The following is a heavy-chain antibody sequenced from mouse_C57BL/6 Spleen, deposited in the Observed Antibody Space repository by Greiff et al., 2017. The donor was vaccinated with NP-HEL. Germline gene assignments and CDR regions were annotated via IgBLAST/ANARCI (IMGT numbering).Heavy chain of an antibody. CDR2: IYPGDGDT. CDR3: ARSTMVTTRYFDY. J-gene: IGHJ2*01. Sequence: VQLQQSGPELVKPGASVKISCKASGYAFSSSWMNWVKQRPGKGLEWIGRIYPGDGDTNYNGKFKGKATLTADKSSSTAYMQLSSLTSEDSAVYFCARSTMVTTRYFDYWGQGTTLTVSS. D-gene: IGHD2-2*01. CDR1: GYAFSSSW. V-gene: IGHV1-82*01.